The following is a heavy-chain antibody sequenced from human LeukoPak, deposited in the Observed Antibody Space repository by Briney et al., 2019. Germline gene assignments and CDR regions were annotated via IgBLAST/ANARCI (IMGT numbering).Heavy chain of an antibody. J-gene: IGHJ4*02. D-gene: IGHD3-22*01. Sequence: SETLSLTCTVSGDSITSNNYYWGWIRQPPGKGLEWIGSIYYSGSTYYNPSLENRVTISIDTSKNHFSLKLSSLSAADTSVYYCAKRDDSGGNLVDLWGQGTLVTVS. CDR2: IYYSGST. CDR1: GDSITSNNYY. CDR3: AKRDDSGGNLVDL. V-gene: IGHV4-39*02.